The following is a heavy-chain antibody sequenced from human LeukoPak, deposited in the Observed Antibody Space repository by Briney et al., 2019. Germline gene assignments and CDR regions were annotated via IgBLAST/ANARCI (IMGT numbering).Heavy chain of an antibody. J-gene: IGHJ4*02. V-gene: IGHV4-31*03. Sequence: SQTLSLTCTVSGGSVSSGGYYWSWIRQHPGKGLEWIGYIYYSGSTYYNPSLKSRVTISVDTSKNQFSLKLSSVTAADTAVYYCARVLRGLKTAFDYWGQGTLVTVSS. CDR2: IYYSGST. CDR3: ARVLRGLKTAFDY. CDR1: GGSVSSGGYY. D-gene: IGHD3-16*01.